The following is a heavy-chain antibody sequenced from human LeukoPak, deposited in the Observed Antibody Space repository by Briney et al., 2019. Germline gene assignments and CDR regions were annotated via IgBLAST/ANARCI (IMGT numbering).Heavy chain of an antibody. CDR2: VNSDGSDT. Sequence: PGGSLRLSCVASGFTFSQYWMYWVRQVPGKGLEWVSRVNSDGSDTIYADSVKGRFTISRDNAKNTLFLQMNRLRAEDTAVYYCTRVQASWEILGGYSIDYWGQGILVTVSS. J-gene: IGHJ4*02. CDR1: GFTFSQYW. D-gene: IGHD4-23*01. CDR3: TRVQASWEILGGYSIDY. V-gene: IGHV3-74*01.